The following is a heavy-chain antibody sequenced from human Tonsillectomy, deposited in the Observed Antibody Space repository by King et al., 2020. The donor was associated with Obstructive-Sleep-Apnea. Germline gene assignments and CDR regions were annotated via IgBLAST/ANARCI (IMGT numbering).Heavy chain of an antibody. D-gene: IGHD3-22*01. V-gene: IGHV4-38-2*02. CDR1: GYPISSAYY. CDR2: IYHSGSI. Sequence: VQLQESGPGLVKPSETLSLTCIVSGYPISSAYYWGWIRQPPGKGLEWIGSIYHSGSIYYNPSLKSRVTISVDTSNNQFSLKLTSVTAADTAVYYCARAPVRFRYDTSGYYSYFDYWGQGTLVTVSS. CDR3: ARAPVRFRYDTSGYYSYFDY. J-gene: IGHJ4*02.